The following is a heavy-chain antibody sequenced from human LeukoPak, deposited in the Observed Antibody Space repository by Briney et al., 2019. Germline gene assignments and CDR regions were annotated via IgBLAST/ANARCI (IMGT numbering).Heavy chain of an antibody. D-gene: IGHD6-13*01. V-gene: IGHV1-3*01. J-gene: IGHJ4*02. Sequence: ASVKVSRKASGYTFTSYAMHWVRQAPGQRLEWMGWINAGNGNTKYSQKFQGRVTITRDTSASTAYMELSSLRSEDTAVYYCARPRIYSSSWRHEEVYFDYWGQGTLVTVSS. CDR3: ARPRIYSSSWRHEEVYFDY. CDR2: INAGNGNT. CDR1: GYTFTSYA.